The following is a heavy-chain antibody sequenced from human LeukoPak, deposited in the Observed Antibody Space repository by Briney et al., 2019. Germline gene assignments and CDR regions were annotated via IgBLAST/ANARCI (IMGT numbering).Heavy chain of an antibody. V-gene: IGHV4-4*02. Sequence: PSETLSLTCAVSRGSTSSSNWWSWVRQSPGKGLEWIGVIYYSGSTNFNPSLESRLTISLNKSKNQFSLKLTSVPAADTAVYYCARVGALLPFDYWGQGILVTVSS. D-gene: IGHD4/OR15-4a*01. J-gene: IGHJ4*02. CDR1: RGSTSSSNW. CDR3: ARVGALLPFDY. CDR2: IYYSGST.